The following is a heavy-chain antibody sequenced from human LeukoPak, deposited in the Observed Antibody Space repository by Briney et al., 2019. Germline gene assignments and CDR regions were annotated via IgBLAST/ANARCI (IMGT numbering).Heavy chain of an antibody. Sequence: ASVKVSCKASGYTFTSYAMHWVRQAPGQRLEWMGWISAGNGNTKYSQKFQGRVTITRDTSASTAYMELSSLRSEDTAVYYCARDDHYGSGSYFGSFYWFDPWGQGTLVTVSS. J-gene: IGHJ5*02. CDR3: ARDDHYGSGSYFGSFYWFDP. CDR1: GYTFTSYA. D-gene: IGHD3-10*01. V-gene: IGHV1-3*01. CDR2: ISAGNGNT.